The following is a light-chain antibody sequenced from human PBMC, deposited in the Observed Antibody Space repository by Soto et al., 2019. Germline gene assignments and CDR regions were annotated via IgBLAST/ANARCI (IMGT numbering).Light chain of an antibody. J-gene: IGLJ1*01. V-gene: IGLV2-23*02. CDR2: EVS. CDR3: YSYVRSCPYV. CDR1: SSDVGSYNL. Sequence: QSVLTRASSGSGSPGQSINISCTGTSSDVGSYNLVSWYQQHPGKAPKVMIYEVSKRPSGVPNRFSGSKSGNTASLTISGLQAEFESDYGGYSYVRSCPYVCGSGTEVT.